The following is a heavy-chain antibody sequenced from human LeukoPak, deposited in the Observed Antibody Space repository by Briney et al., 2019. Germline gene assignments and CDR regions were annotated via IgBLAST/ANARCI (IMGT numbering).Heavy chain of an antibody. V-gene: IGHV3-7*03. CDR2: INKDGSEE. J-gene: IGHJ4*02. CDR3: ARWPHCQDF. Sequence: GGSLRLSCAASGFTFSDFFMSWVRQAPGKGLEWVANINKDGSEEKYVDSVKGRFTISRDNAKNSLYLQMSSLRADDTAVYYCARWPHCQDFWGRGTRVTVSS. CDR1: GFTFSDFF.